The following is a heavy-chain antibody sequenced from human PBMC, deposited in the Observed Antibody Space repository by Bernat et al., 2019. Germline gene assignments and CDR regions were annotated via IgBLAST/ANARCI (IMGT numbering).Heavy chain of an antibody. CDR1: GGSFSGYY. CDR2: INHSGST. J-gene: IGHJ5*02. V-gene: IGHV4-34*01. CDR3: ARGYWFDP. Sequence: QVQLQQWGAGLLKPSETLSLTCAVYGGSFSGYYWSWIRQPPGKGLEWIGEINHSGSTNYNPSLKSRVTISVDTSKNQCSLKLSSVTAADTAVYYCARGYWFDPWGQGTLVTVSS.